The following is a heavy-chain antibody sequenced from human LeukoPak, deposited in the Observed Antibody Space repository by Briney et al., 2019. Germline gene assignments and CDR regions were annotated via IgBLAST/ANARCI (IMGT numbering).Heavy chain of an antibody. CDR2: ISESGGST. CDR1: GFTFTSYA. D-gene: IGHD4-17*01. CDR3: AKGGVRPVTTGDY. J-gene: IGHJ4*02. V-gene: IGHV3-23*01. Sequence: GGSLRLSCAASGFTFTSYAMSWFRQAPGKGPEWVSGISESGGSTYYVDSVKGRFTISRDNSKNTVYLQMNSLRAEDTAIYYCAKGGVRPVTTGDYWGQGTLVTVSS.